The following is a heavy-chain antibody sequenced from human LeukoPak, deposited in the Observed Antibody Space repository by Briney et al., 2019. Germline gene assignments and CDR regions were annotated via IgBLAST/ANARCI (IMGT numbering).Heavy chain of an antibody. J-gene: IGHJ6*02. CDR2: IYYSGST. CDR3: ARGDRYGDFWSGSWYYGMDV. D-gene: IGHD3-3*01. V-gene: IGHV4-59*01. CDR1: GGSISSYY. Sequence: PSETLSLTCTVSGGSISSYYWSWIRQPPGKGLEWIGYIYYSGSTNYNPSLKSRVTISVDTSKNQFSLKLSSVTAADTAVYYCARGDRYGDFWSGSWYYGMDVWGQGTMVTVSS.